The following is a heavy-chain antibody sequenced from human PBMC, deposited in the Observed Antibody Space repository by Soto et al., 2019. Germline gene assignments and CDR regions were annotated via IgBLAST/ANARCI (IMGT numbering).Heavy chain of an antibody. Sequence: PGGSLRLSCAASGFTFSSYGMHWVRQAPGKGLEWVAVISYDGSNKYYADSVKGRFTISRDNSKNTLYLQMNSLRAEDTAVYYCAKFGDMITFGGVIPPSYFDYWGQGTLVTVSS. J-gene: IGHJ4*02. V-gene: IGHV3-30*18. CDR1: GFTFSSYG. CDR2: ISYDGSNK. D-gene: IGHD3-16*02. CDR3: AKFGDMITFGGVIPPSYFDY.